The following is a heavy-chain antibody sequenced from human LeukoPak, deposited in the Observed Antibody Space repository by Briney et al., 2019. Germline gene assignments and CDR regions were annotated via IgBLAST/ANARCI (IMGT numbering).Heavy chain of an antibody. J-gene: IGHJ4*02. D-gene: IGHD3-9*01. CDR3: ARVGEDYDILTGYYRRYYFDY. Sequence: PSETLSLTCAVYGGSFSGYHWSWIRQPPGKGLEWIGEINHSGSTNYNPSLKSRVTISVDTSKNQFSLKLSFVTAADTAVYYCARVGEDYDILTGYYRRYYFDYWGQGTLVTVSS. CDR1: GGSFSGYH. CDR2: INHSGST. V-gene: IGHV4-34*01.